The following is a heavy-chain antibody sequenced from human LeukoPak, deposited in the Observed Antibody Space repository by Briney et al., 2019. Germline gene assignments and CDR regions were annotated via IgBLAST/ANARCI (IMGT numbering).Heavy chain of an antibody. J-gene: IGHJ6*02. CDR1: GYTFTSYG. CDR2: ISAYNGNT. Sequence: ASVKVSCKASGYTFTSYGISWVRQAPGQGLEWMGWISAYNGNTNYAQKLQGRVTTTTDTSTSTAYMEPRSLRSDGTAVYYCARRRDILTGYFSYYYYGMDVWGQGTTVTVSS. V-gene: IGHV1-18*01. CDR3: ARRRDILTGYFSYYYYGMDV. D-gene: IGHD3-9*01.